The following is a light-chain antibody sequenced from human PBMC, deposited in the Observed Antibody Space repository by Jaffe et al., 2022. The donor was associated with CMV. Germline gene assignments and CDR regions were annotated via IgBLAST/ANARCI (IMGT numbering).Light chain of an antibody. Sequence: EIVLTQSPGTLSLSPGEGATLSCRASQSVDRRYFAWYQQKRGQSPRLLIYAASSRATGIPDRFSGSGSGTDFTLTISRLEPEDFAVYYCQQYSDSSYTFGQGTKLEIK. V-gene: IGKV3-20*01. CDR1: QSVDRRY. CDR2: AAS. CDR3: QQYSDSSYT. J-gene: IGKJ2*01.